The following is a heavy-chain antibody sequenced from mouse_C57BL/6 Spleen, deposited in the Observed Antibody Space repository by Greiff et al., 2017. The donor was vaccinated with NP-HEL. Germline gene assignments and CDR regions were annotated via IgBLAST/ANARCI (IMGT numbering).Heavy chain of an antibody. D-gene: IGHD1-1*01. CDR3: ARSTTGVATDYAMDY. CDR2: ISSGSSTI. Sequence: EVKLVESGGGLVKPGGSLKLSCAASGFTFSDYGMHWVRQAPEKGLEWVAYISSGSSTIYYADTVKGRFTISRDNAKNTLFLQMTSLRSEDTARYYCARSTTGVATDYAMDYWGQGTSVTVSS. J-gene: IGHJ4*01. CDR1: GFTFSDYG. V-gene: IGHV5-17*01.